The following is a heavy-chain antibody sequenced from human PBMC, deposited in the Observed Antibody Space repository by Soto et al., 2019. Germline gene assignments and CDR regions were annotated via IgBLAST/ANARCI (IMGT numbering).Heavy chain of an antibody. CDR2: INHSGST. V-gene: IGHV4-34*01. CDR3: ARSPLTMVRGVITRYYYYYMDV. D-gene: IGHD3-10*01. J-gene: IGHJ6*03. Sequence: TSETLSLTCAVYGGSFSGYYWSWIRQPPGKGLEWIGEINHSGSTNYNPSLKSRVTISVDTSKNQFSLKLSSVTAADTAVYYCARSPLTMVRGVITRYYYYYMDVWGKGTTVTVSS. CDR1: GGSFSGYY.